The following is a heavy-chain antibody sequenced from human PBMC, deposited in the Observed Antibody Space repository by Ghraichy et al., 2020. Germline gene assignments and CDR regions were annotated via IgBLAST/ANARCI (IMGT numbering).Heavy chain of an antibody. Sequence: GGSLRLSCAASGFTLGTYCFNWVRQAPGKGLEWVSYITSDSSTKYYVDSVKGRFTISRDNAKNSLYLQMNSLRAEDTAVYYCARGSKVASFYYYDALDLWGHGTT. CDR2: ITSDSSTK. V-gene: IGHV3-48*04. CDR3: ARGSKVASFYYYDALDL. CDR1: GFTLGTYC. J-gene: IGHJ6*01. D-gene: IGHD2-15*01.